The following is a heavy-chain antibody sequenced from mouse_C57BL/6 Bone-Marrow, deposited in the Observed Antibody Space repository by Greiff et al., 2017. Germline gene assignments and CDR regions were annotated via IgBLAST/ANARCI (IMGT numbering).Heavy chain of an antibody. CDR3: ARDCRGDDYDDPRLMDY. J-gene: IGHJ4*01. V-gene: IGHV3-6*01. CDR2: ISYDGSN. Sequence: EVQLQESGPGLVKPSQSLSLTCSVTGYSITSGYYWNWIRQFPGNKLEWMGYISYDGSNNYNPSLKNRISITRDTSKNQFFLKLNSVTTEDTATYYCARDCRGDDYDDPRLMDYWGQGTSVTVSS. D-gene: IGHD2-4*01. CDR1: GYSITSGYY.